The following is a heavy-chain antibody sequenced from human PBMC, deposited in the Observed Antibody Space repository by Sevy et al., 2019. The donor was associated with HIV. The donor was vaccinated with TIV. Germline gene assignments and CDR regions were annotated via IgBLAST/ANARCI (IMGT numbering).Heavy chain of an antibody. CDR3: AREGQLELRRDNWFDP. J-gene: IGHJ5*02. CDR1: GDSVSSNSAA. D-gene: IGHD1-7*01. CDR2: TYYRSKWYN. V-gene: IGHV6-1*01. Sequence: SQTLSLTCAISGDSVSSNSAAWNWIRQSPSRGLEWLGRTYYRSKWYNNYAVSVKSRITINPDTSKNQFSLQLNSVTPEETAVYYCAREGQLELRRDNWFDPWGQGTLVTVSS.